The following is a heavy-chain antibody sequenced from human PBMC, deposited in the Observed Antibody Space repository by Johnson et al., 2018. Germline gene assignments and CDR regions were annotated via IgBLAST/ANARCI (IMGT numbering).Heavy chain of an antibody. J-gene: IGHJ3*02. CDR3: ARGLLRDGYIYGAFDI. Sequence: VQLVESGGGLIQPGGSLRLSCAASGFNVSDNYMTWVRQAPGKGLEWVSILYSGGNTYSADSVKGRFTISRDNSKNTLYLQMKSLRAEDTAVYFCARGLLRDGYIYGAFDIWGQGTMLTVSS. V-gene: IGHV3-53*01. D-gene: IGHD5-24*01. CDR2: LYSGGNT. CDR1: GFNVSDNY.